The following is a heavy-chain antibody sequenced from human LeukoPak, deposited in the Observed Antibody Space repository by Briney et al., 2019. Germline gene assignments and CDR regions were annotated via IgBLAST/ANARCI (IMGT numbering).Heavy chain of an antibody. CDR3: VKGGSISHDWFDS. J-gene: IGHJ5*01. Sequence: GGSLRLSCAAYGFTYSDYGMHWVRQAPGRGLEWVAFILNDGTWEYYPDSVKGRLTISRDNSRNTLYLQMNSVRLEDTAIYYCVKGGSISHDWFDSLGQGTLVTVSS. CDR1: GFTYSDYG. D-gene: IGHD3-16*01. V-gene: IGHV3-30*02. CDR2: ILNDGTWE.